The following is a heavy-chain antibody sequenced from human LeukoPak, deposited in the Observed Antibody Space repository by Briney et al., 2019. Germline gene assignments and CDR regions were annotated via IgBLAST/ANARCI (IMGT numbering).Heavy chain of an antibody. CDR2: INHGGST. CDR3: AREGVYYDILAAYYRPYYFDF. CDR1: GGSVSSSSYY. J-gene: IGHJ4*02. D-gene: IGHD3-9*01. Sequence: KPSETLSLTCTVSGGSVSSSSYYWGWIRQPPGKGLEWIGEINHGGSTNYNPSLKSRLTMSVDTSKNQFSLKLSSVTAADTAVYYCAREGVYYDILAAYYRPYYFDFWGQGTLVTVYS. V-gene: IGHV4-39*07.